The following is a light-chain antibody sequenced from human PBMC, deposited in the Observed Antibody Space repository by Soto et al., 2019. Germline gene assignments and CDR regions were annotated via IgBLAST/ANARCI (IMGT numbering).Light chain of an antibody. Sequence: EIVMTQSPGTLSVSPGDRATLSCRASQSVSVNLAWYQQKPGQAPKLLIYGVSTRATGIPARFSGSESGTEFTLTISSLQSEDFAVYYCQQYNDWPFTFGPGTKVDIK. CDR3: QQYNDWPFT. V-gene: IGKV3-15*01. CDR1: QSVSVN. J-gene: IGKJ3*01. CDR2: GVS.